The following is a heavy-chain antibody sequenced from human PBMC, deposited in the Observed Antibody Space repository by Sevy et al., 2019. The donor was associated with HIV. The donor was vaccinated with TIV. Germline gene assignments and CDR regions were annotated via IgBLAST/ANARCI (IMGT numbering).Heavy chain of an antibody. J-gene: IGHJ3*02. CDR2: ISSSGSTI. V-gene: IGHV3-48*03. Sequence: LSLTCAASGFTFSSYEMNRVRQAPGKGLEWVSYISSSGSTICYADSVKGRFTISRDNAKNSLYLQMNSLRAEDTAVYYCATTPSNSPGATDAFDIWGQGTMVTVSS. CDR1: GFTFSSYE. CDR3: ATTPSNSPGATDAFDI. D-gene: IGHD1-26*01.